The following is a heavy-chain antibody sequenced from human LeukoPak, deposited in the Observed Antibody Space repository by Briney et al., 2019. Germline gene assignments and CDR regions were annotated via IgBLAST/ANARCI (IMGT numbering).Heavy chain of an antibody. J-gene: IGHJ3*02. D-gene: IGHD1-26*01. CDR2: IYYSGST. V-gene: IGHV4-59*11. CDR3: ARWLHSDSGSYYVKHYAFDI. CDR1: GGSISSHY. Sequence: SETLSLTCTVSGGSISSHYWSWIRQPPGKGLEWIGYIYYSGSTNYNPSLKSRVTISVDTSKNQFPLKLSSVTAADTAVYYCARWLHSDSGSYYVKHYAFDIWGQGTMVTVSS.